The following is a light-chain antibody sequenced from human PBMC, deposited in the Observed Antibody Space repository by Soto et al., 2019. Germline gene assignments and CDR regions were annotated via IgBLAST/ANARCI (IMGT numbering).Light chain of an antibody. CDR3: CSYAGSSTSVI. CDR1: ISDVGDYDY. Sequence: QSALTQPRSVSGSPGQSVTISCTGIISDVGDYDYVSWYQQHPGKAPKLIIYDVYKRSSGVPDRFSGSKSGNTASLTISGLQAEAEADYYCCSYAGSSTSVIFGGGTKVTVL. J-gene: IGLJ2*01. V-gene: IGLV2-11*01. CDR2: DVY.